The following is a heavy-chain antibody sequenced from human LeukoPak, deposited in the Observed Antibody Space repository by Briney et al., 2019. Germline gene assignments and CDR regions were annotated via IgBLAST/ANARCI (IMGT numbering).Heavy chain of an antibody. J-gene: IGHJ4*02. CDR2: IYHSGST. CDR1: GGSISSGCY. Sequence: SETLSLTCTVSGGSISSGCYWGWIRQPPGKGLEWIGSIYHSGSTYYNPSLKSRVTISVDTSKNQFSLKLSSVTAADTAVYYCAGSGWNVDDYWGQGTLVTVSS. CDR3: AGSGWNVDDY. D-gene: IGHD6-19*01. V-gene: IGHV4-38-2*02.